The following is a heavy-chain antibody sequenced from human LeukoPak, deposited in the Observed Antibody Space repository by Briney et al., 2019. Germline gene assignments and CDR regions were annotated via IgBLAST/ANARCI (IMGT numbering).Heavy chain of an antibody. J-gene: IGHJ3*02. Sequence: GGSLRLSCAASGFTFSSYGMHWVCQAPGKGLEWVAVIWYDGSNKYYADSVKGRFTISRDNSKNTLYLQMNSLRAEDTAVYYCARDLYSSSWYGAFDIWGQGTMVTVSS. CDR2: IWYDGSNK. D-gene: IGHD6-13*01. CDR3: ARDLYSSSWYGAFDI. V-gene: IGHV3-33*01. CDR1: GFTFSSYG.